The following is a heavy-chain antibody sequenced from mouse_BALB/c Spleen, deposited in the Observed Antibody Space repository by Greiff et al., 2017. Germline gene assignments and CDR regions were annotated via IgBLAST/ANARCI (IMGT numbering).Heavy chain of an antibody. D-gene: IGHD2-2*01. J-gene: IGHJ2*01. Sequence: EVQLVESGGGLVQPGGSRKLSCAASGFTFSSFGMHWVRQAPEKGLEWVAYISSGSSTIYYADTVKGRFTISRDNPKNTLFLQMTSLRSEDTAMYYCAREDGYDVRDLDYWGQGTTLTVSS. CDR3: AREDGYDVRDLDY. CDR1: GFTFSSFG. V-gene: IGHV5-17*02. CDR2: ISSGSSTI.